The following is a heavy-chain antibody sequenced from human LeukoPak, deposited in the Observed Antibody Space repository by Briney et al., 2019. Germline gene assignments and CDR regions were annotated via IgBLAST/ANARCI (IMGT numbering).Heavy chain of an antibody. V-gene: IGHV3-66*01. CDR2: IYSRGET. CDR3: ARAGEYSHTYCDY. CDR1: GITVRSSY. D-gene: IGHD5-18*01. J-gene: IGHJ4*02. Sequence: GGSLRLSCAASGITVRSSYMSWVRQAPGKGLEWVSVIYSRGETYYADSVRGRFTISRDNSKNSVYLQMSSLRAEDTAVYYCARAGEYSHTYCDYWGQGTLVTVSS.